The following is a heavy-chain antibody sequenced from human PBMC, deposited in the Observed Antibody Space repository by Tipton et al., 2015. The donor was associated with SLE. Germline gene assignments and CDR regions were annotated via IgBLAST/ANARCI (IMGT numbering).Heavy chain of an antibody. V-gene: IGHV3-33*01. CDR2: IWYDGSNE. CDR1: GFTFSNYA. CDR3: ARDPGGYCSRTSCYQYNWFDP. D-gene: IGHD2-2*01. Sequence: SLRLSCAASGFTFSNYAMHWVRQAPGKGLEWVAVIWYDGSNEYYTDSVKGRFTISRDNSKSTLYLQMDSLRAEDTAVYYCARDPGGYCSRTSCYQYNWFDPWGQGTLVTVSS. J-gene: IGHJ5*02.